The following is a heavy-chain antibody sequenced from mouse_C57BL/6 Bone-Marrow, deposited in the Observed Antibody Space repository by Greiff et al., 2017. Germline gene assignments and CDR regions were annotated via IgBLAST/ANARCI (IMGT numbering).Heavy chain of an antibody. D-gene: IGHD2-4*01. CDR3: ARPYDYDPPWFAY. CDR1: GYTFTSYW. J-gene: IGHJ3*01. Sequence: VKLQQPGAELVKPGASVKLSCKASGYTFTSYWMHWVKQRPGQGLEWIGMIHPNSGSTNYNEKFKSKATLTVDKSSSTAYMQLSSLTSEDSAVYYCARPYDYDPPWFAYWGQGTLVTVSA. CDR2: IHPNSGST. V-gene: IGHV1-64*01.